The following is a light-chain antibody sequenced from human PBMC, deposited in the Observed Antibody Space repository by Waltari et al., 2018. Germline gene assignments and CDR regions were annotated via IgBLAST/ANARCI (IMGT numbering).Light chain of an antibody. CDR2: EVS. V-gene: IGLV2-14*03. J-gene: IGLJ2*01. CDR3: SSYTSSSTLV. CDR1: SSDVGDYNY. Sequence: QSALTQPASVSGSPGQSITISCTGTSSDVGDYNYVSWYQQHPVKAPKLLIYEVSNRPSGISNRFSGSKSGSTASLTISGLQAEDEAEYYCSSYTSSSTLVFGGGTKLTVL.